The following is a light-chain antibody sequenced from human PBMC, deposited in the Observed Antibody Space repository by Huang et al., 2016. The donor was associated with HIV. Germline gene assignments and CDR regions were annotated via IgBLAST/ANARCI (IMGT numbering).Light chain of an antibody. J-gene: IGKJ1*01. CDR1: QSLLPSNGYNY. V-gene: IGKV2-28*01. CDR2: LSS. Sequence: DIVMTQSPLSLPVTPGEAASISCRSNQSLLPSNGYNYVAWYLQKPGQSPQLLIYLSSSRASRVPDRFSGSGSGADFTLKISRVEAEDVGVYYCMQALQTPWTFGQGTKVEIK. CDR3: MQALQTPWT.